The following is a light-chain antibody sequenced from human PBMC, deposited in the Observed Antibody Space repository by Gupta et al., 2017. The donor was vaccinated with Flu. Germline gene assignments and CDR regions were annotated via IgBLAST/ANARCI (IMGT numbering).Light chain of an antibody. J-gene: IGLJ2*01. CDR3: SSYTSSSTLVV. Sequence: QPALTQPPSVSRSPGQSLTISCTAASSDVGGYNYASCYQQHPGKAPKLMIYEVSNRPSGVSNRCSGAKSGNTAALTISALQAEDEADYYCSSYTSSSTLVVFGGGTKLTVL. CDR2: EVS. V-gene: IGLV2-14*01. CDR1: SSDVGGYNY.